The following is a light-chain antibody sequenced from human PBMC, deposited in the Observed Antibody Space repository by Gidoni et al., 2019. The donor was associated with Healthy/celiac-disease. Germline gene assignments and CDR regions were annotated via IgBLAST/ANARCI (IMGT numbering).Light chain of an antibody. CDR1: QSICSD. V-gene: IGKV6-21*01. CDR3: HQSSRLPWT. J-gene: IGKJ1*01. CDR2: YTS. Sequence: EIVLTQSPDFQSVTPKEKVTITCRASQSICSDLHWYQQKPDQSPKLLIKYTSQSFSGVPSRFSGSGSGTDFTLTINSLETEDAATYYCHQSSRLPWTFGQGTTVEIK.